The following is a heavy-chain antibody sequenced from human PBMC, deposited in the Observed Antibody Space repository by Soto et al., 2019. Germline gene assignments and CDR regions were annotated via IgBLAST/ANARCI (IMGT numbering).Heavy chain of an antibody. Sequence: SETLSLTCTVSGGSISISSYYLGWIRQPPGKGLEWIGSIYYSGSTYYNPSLKSRVTISVDASKNQFSLKLSSVTAADTAVYYSARHVSSSWYYYDYGMDVWGQGTTFTVSS. J-gene: IGHJ6*02. V-gene: IGHV4-39*01. D-gene: IGHD6-13*01. CDR2: IYYSGST. CDR1: GGSISISSYY. CDR3: ARHVSSSWYYYDYGMDV.